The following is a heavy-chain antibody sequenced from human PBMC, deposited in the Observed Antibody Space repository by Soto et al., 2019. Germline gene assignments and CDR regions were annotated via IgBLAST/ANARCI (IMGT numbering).Heavy chain of an antibody. CDR1: GFTFSMFS. CDR3: VHPRSTVQIPPT. CDR2: ISSNGDST. D-gene: IGHD4-17*01. V-gene: IGHV3-64D*06. J-gene: IGHJ5*02. Sequence: GGSLRLSCSASGFTFSMFSMHWVRQAPGKGLEYVSGISSNGDSTYYADSVKGRFTISRDNSKNTLYLRMSSLRAVDTAVYYCVHPRSTVQIPPTWGQGTLVTVSS.